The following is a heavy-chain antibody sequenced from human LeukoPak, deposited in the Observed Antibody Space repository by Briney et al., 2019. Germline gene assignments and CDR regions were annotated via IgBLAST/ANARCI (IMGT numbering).Heavy chain of an antibody. J-gene: IGHJ4*02. D-gene: IGHD3-10*01. CDR1: GFTFSVSS. CDR2: ISGGSYYI. V-gene: IGHV3-21*01. CDR3: ARADNYGSILDY. Sequence: GGSLRLSCAASGFTFSVSSLNWVRQAPGKGPEWVSSISGGSYYIYYSDSVKGRFTISRDNAKNSLYLQIDSLRAEDTAVYYCARADNYGSILDYWGRGTLVTVSS.